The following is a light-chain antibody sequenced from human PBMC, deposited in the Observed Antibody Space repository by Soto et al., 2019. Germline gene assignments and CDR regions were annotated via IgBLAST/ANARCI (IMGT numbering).Light chain of an antibody. J-gene: IGLJ1*01. CDR3: SSYAGSNKSV. CDR1: SGDIGGYNF. CDR2: EVR. V-gene: IGLV2-14*01. Sequence: QSALTQPASVSGSPGQSITISCSGSSGDIGGYNFVSWYQHLPGKAPKLIIFEVRFRPSGVSNRFSGSKSGDTASLTISKLLPEDEADYYCSSYAGSNKSVFGTGTKLTVL.